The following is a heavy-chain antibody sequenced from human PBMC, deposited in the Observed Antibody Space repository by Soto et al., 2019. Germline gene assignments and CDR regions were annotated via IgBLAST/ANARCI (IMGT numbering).Heavy chain of an antibody. V-gene: IGHV1-46*01. D-gene: IGHD3-3*01. J-gene: IGHJ5*02. CDR1: GDTFTSYY. CDR2: INPHGGST. CDR3: ARSSGGNFGIIIEGSNWFDP. Sequence: GASVKVSCKAPGDTFTSYYLNWVRQAPGQGLEWMGVINPHGGSTKYAQKFQGRIHMTRDTSRSTVHMELSSLRSDDTAIYYCARSSGGNFGIIIEGSNWFDPWGQGTLVTVSS.